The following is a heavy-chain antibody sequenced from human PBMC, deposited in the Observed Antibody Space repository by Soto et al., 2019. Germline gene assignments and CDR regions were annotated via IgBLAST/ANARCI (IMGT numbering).Heavy chain of an antibody. V-gene: IGHV4-59*01. Sequence: KTSETLSLTCSVSGGSMRNYYWNWIRQPPGRGLEWIGNVYHSGSTNYNPSLKSRVSMSVDVSRDHFSLTLHSVTAADTAVYFCTSSYSTSSSPDYWGQGTLVTVS. CDR2: VYHSGST. J-gene: IGHJ4*02. CDR3: TSSYSTSSSPDY. CDR1: GGSMRNYY. D-gene: IGHD6-6*01.